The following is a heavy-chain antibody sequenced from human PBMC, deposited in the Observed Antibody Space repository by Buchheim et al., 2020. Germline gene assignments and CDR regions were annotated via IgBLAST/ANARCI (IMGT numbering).Heavy chain of an antibody. CDR2: IHQRGST. CDR1: GGSFSDYY. V-gene: IGHV4-34*01. D-gene: IGHD1-14*01. CDR3: ARGPGARRTLDY. Sequence: QVQLQQWGAGLLKPSETLSLTCAVYGGSFSDYYWYWIRQLPEKGLVWIWEIHQRGSTKYNPSLKSRATMSVDASKHPLSLSVTSVTAADTAVYYCARGPGARRTLDYWGQGTL. J-gene: IGHJ4*02.